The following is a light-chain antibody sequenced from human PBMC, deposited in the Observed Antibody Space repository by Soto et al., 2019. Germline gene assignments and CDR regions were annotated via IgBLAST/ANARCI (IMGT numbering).Light chain of an antibody. CDR1: QSISNY. CDR2: AAS. V-gene: IGKV1-39*01. CDR3: QQSYSTPYT. J-gene: IGKJ2*01. Sequence: DIPMTQSPSSLSASVGDRVTVTCRASQSISNYLNWYQQLPGKAPKLLIYAASSLQSGVPSRFSGSGSGTDFTLTISSLQPEDFATYSCQQSYSTPYTFGQGTKLEIK.